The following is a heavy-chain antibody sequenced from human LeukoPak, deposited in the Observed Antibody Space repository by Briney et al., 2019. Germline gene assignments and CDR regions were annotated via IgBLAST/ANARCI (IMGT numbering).Heavy chain of an antibody. D-gene: IGHD6-19*01. CDR3: ARVGAVAAADS. V-gene: IGHV3-66*01. Sequence: GGSLRLSCAVSGFIVSSKYMSWARQAPGKGLEWVSIIFSGDSTYYADSVKGRFTISRDNSKNTVYLQMNSLRVEDTAVYYCARVGAVAAADSWGQGTLVTVSS. J-gene: IGHJ4*02. CDR2: IFSGDST. CDR1: GFIVSSKY.